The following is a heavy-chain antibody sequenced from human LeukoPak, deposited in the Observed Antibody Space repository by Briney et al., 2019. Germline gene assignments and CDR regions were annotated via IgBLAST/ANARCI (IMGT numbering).Heavy chain of an antibody. CDR1: GFTFSSYS. V-gene: IGHV3-48*01. Sequence: GGSLRLSCAASGFTFSSYSMNWVRQAPGKGLEWVSYISSSSSTIYYADSVEGRFTISRDNAKNSLYLQMNSLRAEDTAVYYCARDIAARMYYFDYWGQGTLVTVSS. D-gene: IGHD6-6*01. CDR3: ARDIAARMYYFDY. CDR2: ISSSSSTI. J-gene: IGHJ4*02.